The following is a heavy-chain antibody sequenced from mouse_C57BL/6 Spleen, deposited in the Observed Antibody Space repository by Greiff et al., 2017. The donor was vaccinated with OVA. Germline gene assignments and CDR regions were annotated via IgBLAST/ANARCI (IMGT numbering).Heavy chain of an antibody. J-gene: IGHJ1*03. V-gene: IGHV2-5*01. CDR2: IWRGGST. D-gene: IGHD1-1*02. Sequence: VKLMESGPGLVQPSQSLSITCTVSGFSLTSYGVHWVRQSPGKGLEWLGVIWRGGSTDYNAAFMSRLSITKDNSKSQVFFKMNSLQADDTAIYXRAKNRLWDWYFDVWGTGTTVTVSS. CDR1: GFSLTSYG. CDR3: AKNRLWDWYFDV.